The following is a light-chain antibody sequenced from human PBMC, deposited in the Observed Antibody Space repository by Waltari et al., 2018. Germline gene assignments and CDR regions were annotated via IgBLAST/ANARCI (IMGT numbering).Light chain of an antibody. V-gene: IGLV2-8*01. Sequence: QSALTQPPSASGSPGQSVTISCTGTSSDVGSYNYVSWYQQHPGKAPTLIIFEVNTRPAGVPDRFSGSKAGNTASLAVSGFQAEDEALYHCSSYAGSSNWLFGGGTMLTVL. J-gene: IGLJ3*02. CDR3: SSYAGSSNWL. CDR1: SSDVGSYNY. CDR2: EVN.